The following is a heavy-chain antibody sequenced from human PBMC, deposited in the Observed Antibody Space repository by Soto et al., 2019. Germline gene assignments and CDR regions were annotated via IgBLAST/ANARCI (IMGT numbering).Heavy chain of an antibody. J-gene: IGHJ4*02. V-gene: IGHV4-31*03. D-gene: IGHD2-8*01. CDR3: ARSTPQPTLYNFDY. CDR1: GGSISSGGYY. CDR2: IYYIGST. Sequence: SETLSLTCTVSGGSISSGGYYWSWIRQHPGKGLEWIGYIYYIGSTYYNPSLTSRVTISVDTSKNQFSLKLSSVTPADTAVYYCARSTPQPTLYNFDYWGQGTPVTVSS.